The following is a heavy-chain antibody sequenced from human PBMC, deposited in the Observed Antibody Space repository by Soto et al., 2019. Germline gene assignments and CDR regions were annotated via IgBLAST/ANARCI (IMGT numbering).Heavy chain of an antibody. CDR2: IYWHDDK. CDR1: GFSLSSTRVA. J-gene: IGHJ4*02. Sequence: QITLKESGPTLVKPTQTLTLTYTFSGFSLSSTRVAVGWIRQPPGKALEWLALIYWHDDKRYSPFLKSRLTITKDTSKNQVVLTMTNMDPVDTATYYFAHSVVAGLGYYFDYWGQGTLVTVSS. CDR3: AHSVVAGLGYYFDY. V-gene: IGHV2-5*01. D-gene: IGHD6-19*01.